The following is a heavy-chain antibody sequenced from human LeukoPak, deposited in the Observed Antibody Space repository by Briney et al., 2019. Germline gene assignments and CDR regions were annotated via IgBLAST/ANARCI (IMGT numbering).Heavy chain of an antibody. Sequence: GSSVKVSCKPSGGTFSSYAITWVRQAPGQGLEWMGGIIPIFGTTKYAQNFQGRVTITADVSTHTAYMELSSLRSEDTAVYYCARCIVGAYGYYCAMDVWGQGTTVSVSS. D-gene: IGHD1-26*01. V-gene: IGHV1-69*01. J-gene: IGHJ6*02. CDR3: ARCIVGAYGYYCAMDV. CDR1: GGTFSSYA. CDR2: IIPIFGTT.